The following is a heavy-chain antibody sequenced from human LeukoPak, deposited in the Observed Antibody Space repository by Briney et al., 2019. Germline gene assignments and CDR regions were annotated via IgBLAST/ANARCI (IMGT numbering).Heavy chain of an antibody. Sequence: TSQTLSLTCTVSGGSISSGGYYWSWIRQHPGKGLEWIGYIYYSGSTYYNPSLKSRVTISVDTSKNQFSLKLSSVTAADTAVYYCARAAVRGVMPDYWGQGTLVTVSS. D-gene: IGHD3-10*01. CDR2: IYYSGST. CDR1: GGSISSGGYY. V-gene: IGHV4-31*03. CDR3: ARAAVRGVMPDY. J-gene: IGHJ4*02.